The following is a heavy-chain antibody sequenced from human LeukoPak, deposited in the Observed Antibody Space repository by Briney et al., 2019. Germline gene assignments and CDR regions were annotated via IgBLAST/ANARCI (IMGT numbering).Heavy chain of an antibody. D-gene: IGHD3-10*01. V-gene: IGHV1-8*02. CDR2: MNPNSGNA. J-gene: IGHJ4*02. CDR1: GGTFSSYA. Sequence: ASVKVSCKASGGTFSSYAISWVRQATGQGLEWMGWMNPNSGNAGYAQRFQGRVTMTRNNSISTAYMELTSLRSEDTAVYYCGRPLQRGSWTQRALDYWGQGTLVTVSS. CDR3: GRPLQRGSWTQRALDY.